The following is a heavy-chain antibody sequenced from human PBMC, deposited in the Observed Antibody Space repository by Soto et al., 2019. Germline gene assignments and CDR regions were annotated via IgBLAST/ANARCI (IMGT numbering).Heavy chain of an antibody. Sequence: QVQLQESGPGLVKPSGTLSLTCAVSGGSISSSNWWCWVRQPPGKGLEWIGEIYHSGGTNYNPSLKSRATISVDKSKIHVSLKLSAVTAADTVVYYCVRDLLTNWGQGTLVTLSS. CDR1: GGSISSSNW. CDR2: IYHSGGT. D-gene: IGHD2-21*01. V-gene: IGHV4-4*02. J-gene: IGHJ4*02. CDR3: VRDLLTN.